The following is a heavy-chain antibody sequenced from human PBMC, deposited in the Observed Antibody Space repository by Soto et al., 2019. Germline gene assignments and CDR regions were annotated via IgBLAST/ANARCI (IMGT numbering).Heavy chain of an antibody. CDR3: AKESMAGNYYYSYDVDV. J-gene: IGHJ6*02. CDR2: ISGSAVST. CDR1: GFTFTSYV. D-gene: IGHD3-10*01. V-gene: IGHV3-23*01. Sequence: PGGSLRLSCAASGFTFTSYVMSWVRQAPGKGLEWVSAISGSAVSTYYADSVKGRFTISRDNSRNRVYLQMNSLRAEDTAVYYCAKESMAGNYYYSYDVDVWGQGTTVTVSS.